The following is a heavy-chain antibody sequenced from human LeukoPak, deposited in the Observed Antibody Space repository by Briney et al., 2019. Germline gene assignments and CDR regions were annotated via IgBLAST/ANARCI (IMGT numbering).Heavy chain of an antibody. V-gene: IGHV3-23*01. CDR3: AKSRQSVPAAANY. J-gene: IGHJ4*02. CDR1: GFTFSSYG. CDR2: ISGSGGST. D-gene: IGHD2-2*01. Sequence: PGGSLRLSCAASGFTFSSYGMHWVRQAPGKGLERVSAISGSGGSTYYADSVKGRFTISRDNSKNTLYLQMNSLRAEDTAVYYCAKSRQSVPAAANYWGQGTLVTVSS.